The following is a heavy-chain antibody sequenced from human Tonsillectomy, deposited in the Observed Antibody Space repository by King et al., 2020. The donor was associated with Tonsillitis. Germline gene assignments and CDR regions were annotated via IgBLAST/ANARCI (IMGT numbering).Heavy chain of an antibody. D-gene: IGHD2-2*01. V-gene: IGHV4-31*03. CDR1: GGSISSDSYY. CDR2: IYYTGST. CDR3: ASADCSSTTSYRPEYFKD. J-gene: IGHJ1*01. Sequence: VQLQESGPGLVKPSQTLSLTCIVSGGSISSDSYYWSWIRQQPRKGLEWIGYIYYTGSTYNSPSLKSRMTISVDTSKNQFSLNSSSVTAADTAVYYCASADCSSTTSYRPEYFKDWGQGALVTVSS.